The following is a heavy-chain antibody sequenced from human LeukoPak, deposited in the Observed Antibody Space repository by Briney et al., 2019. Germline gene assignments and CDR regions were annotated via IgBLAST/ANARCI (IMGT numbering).Heavy chain of an antibody. CDR2: IIPIFGTA. CDR1: GGTFSSYV. CDR3: AREGRRITMVRGVNYFDY. J-gene: IGHJ4*02. Sequence: GASVKVSCKASGGTFSSYVISWVRQAPGQGLEWMGRIIPIFGTANYAQKFQGRVTITTDESTSTAYMELSSLRSEDTAVYYCAREGRRITMVRGVNYFDYWGQGTLVAVSS. V-gene: IGHV1-69*05. D-gene: IGHD3-10*01.